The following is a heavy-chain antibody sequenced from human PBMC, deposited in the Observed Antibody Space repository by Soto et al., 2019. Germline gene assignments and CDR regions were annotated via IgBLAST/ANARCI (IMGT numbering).Heavy chain of an antibody. CDR3: ARRATLGYCTNGVCYTGYYYYMDV. Sequence: SETLSLTCTVSGGSISSYYWSWIRQPPGKGLEWIGYIYYSGSTNYNPSLKSRVTISVDTSKNQFSLKRSSVTAADTAVYYCARRATLGYCTNGVCYTGYYYYMDVWGKGTTVTVSS. D-gene: IGHD2-8*01. CDR1: GGSISSYY. J-gene: IGHJ6*03. V-gene: IGHV4-59*08. CDR2: IYYSGST.